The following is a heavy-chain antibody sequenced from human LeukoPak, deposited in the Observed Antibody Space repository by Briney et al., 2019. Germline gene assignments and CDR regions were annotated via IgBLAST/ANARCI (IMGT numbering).Heavy chain of an antibody. CDR1: GGSISSGGYY. J-gene: IGHJ5*02. Sequence: SETLSLTCTVSGGSISSGGYYWSWIRQHPGKGLEWIGYIYYSGSTYYNPSPKSRVTISVDTSKNQFSLRLSSVTAADTAVYYCARGGSFSTSWSDPWGQGTLVTVSS. D-gene: IGHD1-26*01. V-gene: IGHV4-31*03. CDR2: IYYSGST. CDR3: ARGGSFSTSWSDP.